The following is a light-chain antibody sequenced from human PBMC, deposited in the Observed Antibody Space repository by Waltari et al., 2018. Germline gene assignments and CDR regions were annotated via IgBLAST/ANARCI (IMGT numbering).Light chain of an antibody. V-gene: IGLV2-14*03. CDR3: NSYTSSRTWV. CDR2: DVS. CDR1: RSDVGGSKY. Sequence: QSALTQPASVSGSPGQSITISCTGTRSDVGGSKYVSWYQQHPGKAPKLIIYDVSTRSSGTSNRFSGSKSGNTASLTISGLQAEDEADYYCNSYTSSRTWVFGGGTKLTVL. J-gene: IGLJ3*02.